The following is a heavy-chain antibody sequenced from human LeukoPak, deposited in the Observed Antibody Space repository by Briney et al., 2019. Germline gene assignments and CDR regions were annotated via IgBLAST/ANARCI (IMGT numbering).Heavy chain of an antibody. CDR2: ISTYNGNT. J-gene: IGHJ4*02. CDR1: GYTFTTFG. CDR3: ARVGSDCNDGNCY. D-gene: IGHD2-15*01. Sequence: ASVKASCKASGYTFTTFGITWVRQAPGQGLEWMGRISTYNGNTNYAQNLQGRVTMTTDTSTNTAYMELRSLTSDDTAVYYCARVGSDCNDGNCYWGQGTLVTVSS. V-gene: IGHV1-18*01.